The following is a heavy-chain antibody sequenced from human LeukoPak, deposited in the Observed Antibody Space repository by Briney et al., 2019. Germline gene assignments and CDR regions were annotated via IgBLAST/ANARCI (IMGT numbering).Heavy chain of an antibody. V-gene: IGHV3-30*02. CDR3: AKGITRDSYYLDY. Sequence: GGSLRLSCAASGFTFSSDGIHSVRQAPGKGLEWVAFVSNNGIDKHYGDSVQGRFSISRDNSKNTLYLEMKSLRVEDTAMHYCAKGITRDSYYLDYWGQGTLVTVSS. J-gene: IGHJ4*02. CDR1: GFTFSSDG. D-gene: IGHD1-20*01. CDR2: VSNNGIDK.